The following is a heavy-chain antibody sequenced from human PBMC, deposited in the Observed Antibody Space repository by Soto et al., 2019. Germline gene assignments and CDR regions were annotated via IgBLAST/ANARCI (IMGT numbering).Heavy chain of an antibody. CDR2: IWYDGSNK. V-gene: IGHV3-33*01. Sequence: QVQLVESGGGVVQPGRSLRLSCAASGFTFSSYGMHWVRQAPGKGLEWVAVIWYDGSNKYYADSVKGRFTISRDNSKTTLDLQLNSLRAEDTAVYYCARQAIAAAGAGAVGMDVWGQGTTVTVSS. J-gene: IGHJ6*02. CDR3: ARQAIAAAGAGAVGMDV. CDR1: GFTFSSYG. D-gene: IGHD6-13*01.